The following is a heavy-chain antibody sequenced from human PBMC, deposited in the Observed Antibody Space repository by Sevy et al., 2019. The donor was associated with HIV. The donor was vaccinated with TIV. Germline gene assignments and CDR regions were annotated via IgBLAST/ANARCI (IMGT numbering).Heavy chain of an antibody. D-gene: IGHD3-9*01. V-gene: IGHV3-74*01. CDR1: GFTLSIYG. CDR3: VRGSTGTFGH. CDR2: INSDGKIK. J-gene: IGHJ4*02. Sequence: GGSLRLSCAASGFTLSIYGMHWVRQVPGKGLVWVSHINSDGKIKRYADSVEGRFTISRDNAEKTVYLQMNSLRADDTAVYYCVRGSTGTFGHWGQGTLVTVSS.